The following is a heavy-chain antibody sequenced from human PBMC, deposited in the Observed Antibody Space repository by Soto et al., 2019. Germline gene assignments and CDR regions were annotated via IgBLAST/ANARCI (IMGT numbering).Heavy chain of an antibody. D-gene: IGHD5-12*01. J-gene: IGHJ4*02. V-gene: IGHV3-21*06. CDR3: AREVEMATIRWYFDY. Sequence: GGSLRLSCAASGFTFSSHAMNWVRQAPGKGLEWISSIDSSSSFIYYADSVKGRFTISRDNAKNSVFLHMSSLRADDTAVYYCAREVEMATIRWYFDYWGQGTLVTVSS. CDR2: IDSSSSFI. CDR1: GFTFSSHA.